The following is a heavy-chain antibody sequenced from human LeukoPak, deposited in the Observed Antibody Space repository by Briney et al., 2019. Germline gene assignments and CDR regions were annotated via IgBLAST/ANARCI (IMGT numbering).Heavy chain of an antibody. V-gene: IGHV4-59*01. CDR1: GDSISNYY. CDR2: IYYSGRT. D-gene: IGHD5-12*01. Sequence: SETLSLTCTGSGDSISNYYWSWIRQPPGKGVEWIGYIYYSGRTNYNPSLKSRVTISVDTSKNQFSLKLSSVTAADTAVYYCASTIRGRYSGYDYLPQDYYYYYFMDVWGKGTTVTVSS. CDR3: ASTIRGRYSGYDYLPQDYYYYYFMDV. J-gene: IGHJ6*03.